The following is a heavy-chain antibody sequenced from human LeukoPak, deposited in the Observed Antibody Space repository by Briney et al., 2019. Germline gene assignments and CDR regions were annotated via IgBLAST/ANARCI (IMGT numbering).Heavy chain of an antibody. D-gene: IGHD7-27*01. CDR3: ARAELGRSFYYYYYMDV. V-gene: IGHV3-48*03. Sequence: GGSLRLSCAASGFTFRNYAMNWVRQAPGKGLEWVSYISSSGSTIYYADSVKGRFTISRDNAKNSLYLQMNSLRAEDTAVYYCARAELGRSFYYYYYMDVWGKGTTVTISS. J-gene: IGHJ6*03. CDR2: ISSSGSTI. CDR1: GFTFRNYA.